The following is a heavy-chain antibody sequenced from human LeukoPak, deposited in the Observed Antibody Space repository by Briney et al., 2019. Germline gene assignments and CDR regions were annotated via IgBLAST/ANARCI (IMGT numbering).Heavy chain of an antibody. V-gene: IGHV7-4-1*02. CDR1: GGTFSSYA. D-gene: IGHD5-18*01. Sequence: GASVKVSCKASGGTFSSYATSWVRQAPGQGLEWMGWINTNTGNPTYAQGFTGRFVFSLDTSVSTAYLQISSLKAEDTAVYYCARALRSGYSYGTKDFDYWGQGTLVTVSS. J-gene: IGHJ4*02. CDR2: INTNTGNP. CDR3: ARALRSGYSYGTKDFDY.